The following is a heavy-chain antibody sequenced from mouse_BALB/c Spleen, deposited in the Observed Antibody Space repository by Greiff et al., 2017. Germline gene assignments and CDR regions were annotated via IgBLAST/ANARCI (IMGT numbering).Heavy chain of an antibody. J-gene: IGHJ4*01. CDR1: GYTFTSYW. V-gene: IGHV1-7*01. Sequence: QVHLQQSGAELAKPGAPVKMSCKASGYTFTSYWMPGVKKRPGQGLEWIGYINPSTGYTEYNQKFKDKATLTADKSSSTAYMQLSSLTSEDSAVYYCARYYYGPYYYAMDYWGQGTSVTVSS. CDR3: ARYYYGPYYYAMDY. CDR2: INPSTGYT. D-gene: IGHD1-1*01.